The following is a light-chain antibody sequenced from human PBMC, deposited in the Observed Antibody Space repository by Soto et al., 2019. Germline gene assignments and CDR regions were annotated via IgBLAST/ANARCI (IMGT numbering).Light chain of an antibody. J-gene: IGKJ2*01. V-gene: IGKV3-20*01. Sequence: EIVLTQSPGTLSLSTGERATLSFKSSQSIGANYLAWYQQKPGRAPRLLIHGASNRATGIPGRFSGSGSGTDFTLTVNGLEPEDFAVYYCHHYGVSPYTFGQGTKVDIK. CDR3: HHYGVSPYT. CDR2: GAS. CDR1: QSIGANY.